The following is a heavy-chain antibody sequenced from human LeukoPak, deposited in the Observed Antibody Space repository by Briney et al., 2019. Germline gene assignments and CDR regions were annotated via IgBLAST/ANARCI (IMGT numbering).Heavy chain of an antibody. V-gene: IGHV3-23*01. CDR1: GFTFSSYA. CDR2: ISGSGGSA. Sequence: PGGSLRLSCAASGFTFSSYAMSWVRQAPGKGLEWVSVISGSGGSAYYTDSLKGRFTISRDNSKNTLYLQMNSLRAEDTAVYYCAKSRSSSSWYGGDYWGQGTLVTVSS. J-gene: IGHJ4*02. D-gene: IGHD6-13*01. CDR3: AKSRSSSSWYGGDY.